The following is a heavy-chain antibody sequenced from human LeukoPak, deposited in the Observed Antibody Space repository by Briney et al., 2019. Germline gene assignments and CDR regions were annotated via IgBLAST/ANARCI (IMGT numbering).Heavy chain of an antibody. D-gene: IGHD4-17*01. V-gene: IGHV3-30*18. CDR2: ISYDGSTK. CDR1: GFTFNTYD. CDR3: AKTLRRFLAIFDY. J-gene: IGHJ4*02. Sequence: GKSLRLSCAASGFTFNTYDMYWVRQAPGKGLEWVAVISYDGSTKFYADSVKGRFTFSRDSSKNTLSLQMNSLRLEDTAVYYCAKTLRRFLAIFDYWGQGTLVTVPS.